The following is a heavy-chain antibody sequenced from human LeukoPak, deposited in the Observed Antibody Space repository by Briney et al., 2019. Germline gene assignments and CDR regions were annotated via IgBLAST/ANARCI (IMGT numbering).Heavy chain of an antibody. Sequence: GGSLRLSCAASGFTFSSYGMHWVCQAPGKGLEWVAVISYDGSKKYYADSVKGRFTISRDNSKNTLYLQMNSLRAEDTAVYYCAGDSSGYPADYWGQGTLVTVSS. CDR2: ISYDGSKK. J-gene: IGHJ4*02. CDR3: AGDSSGYPADY. V-gene: IGHV3-30*03. D-gene: IGHD3-22*01. CDR1: GFTFSSYG.